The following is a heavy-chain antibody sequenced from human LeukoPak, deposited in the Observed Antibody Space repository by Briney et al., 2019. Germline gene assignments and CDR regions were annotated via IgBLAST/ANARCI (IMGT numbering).Heavy chain of an antibody. J-gene: IGHJ4*02. CDR3: ARMGQQLVAPHGDY. CDR2: ISYDGSNK. D-gene: IGHD6-13*01. Sequence: GGSLRLSCAASGFTFSSYGMHWVRQAPGKGLEWVAVISYDGSNKYYADSVKGRFTISRDNSKNTLYLQMNSLRAEDTAVYYCARMGQQLVAPHGDYWGQGTLVTVSS. V-gene: IGHV3-30*03. CDR1: GFTFSSYG.